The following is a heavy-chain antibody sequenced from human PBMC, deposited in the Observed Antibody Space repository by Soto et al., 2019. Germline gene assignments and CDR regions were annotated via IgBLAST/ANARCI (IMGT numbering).Heavy chain of an antibody. CDR1: GFTFSSYW. V-gene: IGHV3-7*01. Sequence: VQLVESGGGLVQPGGSLRLSCAASGFTFSSYWMSWVRQAPGKGLEWVANIKQDGSEKYYVDSVKGRFTISRDNAKNSLYLQMNSLRAEDTAVYYCARDQYCSSTSCPFDYWGQGTLVTVSS. CDR2: IKQDGSEK. J-gene: IGHJ4*02. CDR3: ARDQYCSSTSCPFDY. D-gene: IGHD2-2*01.